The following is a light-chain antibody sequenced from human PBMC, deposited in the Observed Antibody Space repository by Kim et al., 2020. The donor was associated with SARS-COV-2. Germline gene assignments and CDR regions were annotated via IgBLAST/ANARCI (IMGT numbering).Light chain of an antibody. J-gene: IGLJ3*02. CDR2: KDS. Sequence: SYELTQPPSVSVSPGQTARITCSGDALPKQYAYWYQQKPGQAPVLVIYKDSERPSGIPERFSGSSSGTTVTLTISGVQAEDEADYYCQSAESTGTLNWVF. CDR3: QSAESTGTLNWV. V-gene: IGLV3-25*03. CDR1: ALPKQY.